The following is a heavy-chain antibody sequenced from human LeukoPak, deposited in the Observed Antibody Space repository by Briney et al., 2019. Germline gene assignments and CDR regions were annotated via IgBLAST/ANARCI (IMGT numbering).Heavy chain of an antibody. D-gene: IGHD2-2*01. J-gene: IGHJ4*02. V-gene: IGHV3-7*03. Sequence: PGGSLRLSCGASGFTFSTYWMSWVRQAPGKGLEWVANIKQDRSEKYYVDSVRGRFTISRDNAKNSLYLQMNSLRAEDTAVYYCAAGPPRYCSTTTCQADYWGQGTLVTVSS. CDR1: GFTFSTYW. CDR3: AAGPPRYCSTTTCQADY. CDR2: IKQDRSEK.